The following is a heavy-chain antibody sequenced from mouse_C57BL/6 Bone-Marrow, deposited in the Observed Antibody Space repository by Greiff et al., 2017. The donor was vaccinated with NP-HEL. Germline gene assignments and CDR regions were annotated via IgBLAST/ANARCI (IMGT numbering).Heavy chain of an antibody. CDR2: IHPNSGST. J-gene: IGHJ4*01. CDR3: ARDSSGYGDYAMDY. D-gene: IGHD3-2*02. CDR1: GYTFTSYG. Sequence: QVQLQQSGAELARPGASVKLSCKASGYTFTSYGISWVKQRTGQGLEWIGMIHPNSGSTNYNEKFKSKATLTVDKSSSTAYMQLSSLTSEDSAVYYCARDSSGYGDYAMDYWGQGTSVTVSS. V-gene: IGHV1-81*01.